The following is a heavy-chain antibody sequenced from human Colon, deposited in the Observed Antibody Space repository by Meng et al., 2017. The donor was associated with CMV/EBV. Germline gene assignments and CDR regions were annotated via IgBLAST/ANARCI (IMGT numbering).Heavy chain of an antibody. CDR1: GFTFRSYA. V-gene: IGHV3-23*01. D-gene: IGHD4-23*01. J-gene: IGHJ4*02. Sequence: SGFTFRSYARSWVRQAPGKGLEWVSAISGSGGSTYYADSVKGRFTISRDNSKNTLYLQMNSLRAEDTAVYYCAKGADYGGNMYYFDYWGQGTLVTVSS. CDR3: AKGADYGGNMYYFDY. CDR2: ISGSGGST.